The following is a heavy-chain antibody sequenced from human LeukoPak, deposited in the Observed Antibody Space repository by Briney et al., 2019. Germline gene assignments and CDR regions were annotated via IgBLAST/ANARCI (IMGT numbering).Heavy chain of an antibody. CDR2: IKQDGSEK. J-gene: IGHJ4*02. CDR1: GFTFSSYW. Sequence: PGGSLRLSCAASGFTFSSYWMSWVRQAPGKGLEWVANIKQDGSEKYYVDSVKGRFTISRDNAKNSLYLQMNSLRAEDTAVYYCAREHFVDTAMVTSYFDYWGQGTLVTVSS. V-gene: IGHV3-7*01. CDR3: AREHFVDTAMVTSYFDY. D-gene: IGHD5-18*01.